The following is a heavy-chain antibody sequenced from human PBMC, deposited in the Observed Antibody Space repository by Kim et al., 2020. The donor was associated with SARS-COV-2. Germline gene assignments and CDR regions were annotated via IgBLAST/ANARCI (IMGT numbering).Heavy chain of an antibody. J-gene: IGHJ4*02. Sequence: EHSGEGRFTISRNNPKNTLHLQMNSLRAEDTAVYYCAALTGIQLWLGQFDYWGQGTLVTVSS. V-gene: IGHV3-30*02. D-gene: IGHD5-18*01. CDR3: AALTGIQLWLGQFDY.